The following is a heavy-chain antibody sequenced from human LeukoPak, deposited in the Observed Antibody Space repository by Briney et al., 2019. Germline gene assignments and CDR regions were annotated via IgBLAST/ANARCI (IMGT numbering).Heavy chain of an antibody. Sequence: GGSLRLSCAASGFTFSSYAMSWVRQAPGKGLEWVSAISSSGGSTYYADSVKGRFTISRDNSKNTLYLQMNSLRAEDTAVYYCAKVVGATINCFDYWGQGTLVTVSS. CDR1: GFTFSSYA. D-gene: IGHD1-26*01. CDR2: ISSSGGST. V-gene: IGHV3-23*01. CDR3: AKVVGATINCFDY. J-gene: IGHJ4*02.